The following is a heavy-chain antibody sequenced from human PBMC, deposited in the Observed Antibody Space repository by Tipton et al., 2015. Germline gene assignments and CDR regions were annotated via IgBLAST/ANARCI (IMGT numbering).Heavy chain of an antibody. Sequence: TLSLTCAVYGGSFSGYYWSWIRQPPGKGLEWIGEINHSGSTNYNPSLKSRVTISVDTSKNQFSLKLSSVTAADTAVYYCARVEANWGLYYFDYWGQGTLVTVSS. V-gene: IGHV4-34*01. D-gene: IGHD7-27*01. J-gene: IGHJ4*02. CDR2: INHSGST. CDR1: GGSFSGYY. CDR3: ARVEANWGLYYFDY.